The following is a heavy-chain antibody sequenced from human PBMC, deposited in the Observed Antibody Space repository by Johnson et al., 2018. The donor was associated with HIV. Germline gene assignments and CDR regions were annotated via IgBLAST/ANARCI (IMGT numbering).Heavy chain of an antibody. CDR1: GFRFSDYY. J-gene: IGHJ3*02. CDR2: ISSSGSTI. D-gene: IGHD2/OR15-2a*01. V-gene: IGHV3-11*01. Sequence: QVQLVESGGGLVKPRGSLRLSCAGSGFRFSDYYMSWIRQAPGKGLEWVSYISSSGSTIYYADFVKGRFTISRDNAKNSLYLQMNSLRVEDTALYYCARVSRLGDVALLSDAFDIWGQGTMVTVSS. CDR3: ARVSRLGDVALLSDAFDI.